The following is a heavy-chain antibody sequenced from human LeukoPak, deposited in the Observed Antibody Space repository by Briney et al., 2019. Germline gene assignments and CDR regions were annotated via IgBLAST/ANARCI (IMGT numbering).Heavy chain of an antibody. Sequence: GGSLRLSCAASGFTFSSYGMHWVHQAPGKGLEWVAVIWYDGSNKYYADSVKGRFTISRDNSKNTLYLQMNSLRAEDTAVYYCARDPATYYYDSSGYYGGFDYWGQGTLVTVSS. CDR2: IWYDGSNK. CDR3: ARDPATYYYDSSGYYGGFDY. CDR1: GFTFSSYG. D-gene: IGHD3-22*01. J-gene: IGHJ4*02. V-gene: IGHV3-33*01.